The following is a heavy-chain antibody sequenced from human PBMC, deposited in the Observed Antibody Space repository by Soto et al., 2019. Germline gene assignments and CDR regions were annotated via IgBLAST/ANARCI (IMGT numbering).Heavy chain of an antibody. CDR1: GGTFSSYT. CDR2: IIPIFGRT. V-gene: IGHV1-69*12. Sequence: QVQLVQSGAEVKKPGSSVKISCKASGGTFSSYTLSWVRQAPGQGLEWMGGIIPIFGRTNYAQKFQGRVTIAAAETASTAYVEVSGLRSEDTAIYYCARPTRGTVVTQPNYYYFGMDVWGQGTTVTVSS. J-gene: IGHJ6*02. D-gene: IGHD2-15*01. CDR3: ARPTRGTVVTQPNYYYFGMDV.